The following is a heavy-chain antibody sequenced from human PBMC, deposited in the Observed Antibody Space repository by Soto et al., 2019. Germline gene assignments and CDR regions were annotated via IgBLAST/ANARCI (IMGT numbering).Heavy chain of an antibody. Sequence: SETLSLTCTVSGGSISSGDYYWSWIRQPPGEGLEWIGYIYYSGSTYYNPSLKSRVTISVDTSKNQFSLKLSSVTAADTAVYYCERRLDYLWGSYRPSAISTNWGQGTLVTVSS. CDR1: GGSISSGDYY. V-gene: IGHV4-30-4*01. CDR2: IYYSGST. J-gene: IGHJ4*02. D-gene: IGHD3-16*02. CDR3: ERRLDYLWGSYRPSAISTN.